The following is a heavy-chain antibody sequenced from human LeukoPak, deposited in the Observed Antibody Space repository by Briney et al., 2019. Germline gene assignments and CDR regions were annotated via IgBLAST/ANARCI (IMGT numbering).Heavy chain of an antibody. CDR2: IDPSDSYT. CDR1: GYCFTSYL. J-gene: IGHJ4*02. Sequence: GESLKISCNGSGYCFTSYLISWVREMPGKGLEWMGRIDPSDSYTNYSPSFQGHVTISADKSISTAYLQWSSLKASDSAMYYCARRIAAADFDYIDYWGQGTLVTVSS. CDR3: ARRIAAADFDYIDY. D-gene: IGHD6-13*01. V-gene: IGHV5-10-1*01.